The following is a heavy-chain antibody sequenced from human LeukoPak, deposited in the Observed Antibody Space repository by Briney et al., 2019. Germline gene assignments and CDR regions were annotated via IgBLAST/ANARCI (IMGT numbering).Heavy chain of an antibody. Sequence: SETLSLTCTISGDSTNTYFWSWIRQPPGKGLEWIGYFYYTGTTNYIPSLKSRVTISVDTSKNQFSLKVNSVTAADTGVYYCASKSTDHGELRFDYWGQGTLVTVSS. CDR3: ASKSTDHGELRFDY. J-gene: IGHJ4*02. CDR2: FYYTGTT. CDR1: GDSTNTYF. V-gene: IGHV4-59*01. D-gene: IGHD4-17*01.